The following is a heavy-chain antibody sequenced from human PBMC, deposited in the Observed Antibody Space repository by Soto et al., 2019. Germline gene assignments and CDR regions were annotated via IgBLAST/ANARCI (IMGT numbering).Heavy chain of an antibody. CDR2: IKSKTDGGTT. D-gene: IGHD3-10*01. V-gene: IGHV3-15*01. CDR1: GFTFSNAW. CDR3: TTGPLMVRGVIAKYGMDV. J-gene: IGHJ6*02. Sequence: LRLSCAASGFTFSNAWMSWVRRAPGKGLAWVGRIKSKTDGGTTDYAAPVKGRCTISRDDSKNTLYLQMNSLKTEDTAVYYCTTGPLMVRGVIAKYGMDVWGQGTTVTVSS.